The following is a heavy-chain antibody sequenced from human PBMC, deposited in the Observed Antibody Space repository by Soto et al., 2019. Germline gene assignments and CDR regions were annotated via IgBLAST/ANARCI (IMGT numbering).Heavy chain of an antibody. D-gene: IGHD1-1*01. CDR3: AKDPPTTGTTFDY. V-gene: IGHV3-23*01. Sequence: GGSLRLSCAASGFTFSSFAMSWVRQAPGKGLEWVSTINKSGGSTYYADSVKGRFTISRDNSKNMLFLQINGLRAEDTAVYYCAKDPPTTGTTFDYWGRGTLVTVSS. J-gene: IGHJ4*02. CDR2: INKSGGST. CDR1: GFTFSSFA.